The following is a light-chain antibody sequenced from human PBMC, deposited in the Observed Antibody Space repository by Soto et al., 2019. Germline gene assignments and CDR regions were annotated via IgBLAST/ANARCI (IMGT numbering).Light chain of an antibody. Sequence: EIFLTQSPGTLSLSPWERATLSCRASQSVSSSYLAWYQQKPGQAPRLLIYGASSRATGIPDRFSGSGSGTDFTLTISRLEPEDFAVYYCQQYGSSPSLTFGGGTKVDIK. V-gene: IGKV3-20*01. CDR1: QSVSSSY. J-gene: IGKJ4*01. CDR3: QQYGSSPSLT. CDR2: GAS.